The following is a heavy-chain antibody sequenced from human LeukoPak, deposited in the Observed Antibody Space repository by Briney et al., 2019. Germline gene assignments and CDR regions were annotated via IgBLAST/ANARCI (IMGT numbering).Heavy chain of an antibody. Sequence: GGSLRLSCAASGFTFSSYGMHWVRQAPGKGLEWVAFIRYDGSNKYYADSVKGRFTISRDNSKNALYLQMNSLRAEDTAVYYCAKDSEYSSSWYVYYFDYWGQGTLVTVSS. CDR3: AKDSEYSSSWYVYYFDY. V-gene: IGHV3-30*02. CDR1: GFTFSSYG. D-gene: IGHD6-13*01. J-gene: IGHJ4*02. CDR2: IRYDGSNK.